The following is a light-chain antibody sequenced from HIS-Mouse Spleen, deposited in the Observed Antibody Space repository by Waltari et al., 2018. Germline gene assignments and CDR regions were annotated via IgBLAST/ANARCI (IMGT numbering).Light chain of an antibody. CDR2: EDS. J-gene: IGLJ2*01. Sequence: SYELTQPPSVSVSPGQTARITCSGDALPKKYAYWYQQKSGQAPVLVIYEDSKRPSGIAGGFVGSSSGTMDTLTISGAQVEDEADYYCYSTDSSGNHRVFGGGTKLTVL. CDR1: ALPKKY. CDR3: YSTDSSGNHRV. V-gene: IGLV3-10*01.